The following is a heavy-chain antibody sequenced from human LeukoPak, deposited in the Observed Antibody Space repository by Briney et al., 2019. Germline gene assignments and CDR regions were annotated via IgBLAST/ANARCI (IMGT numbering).Heavy chain of an antibody. V-gene: IGHV4-39*01. D-gene: IGHD2-21*02. CDR2: IYYSGTT. CDR3: ARHERVYCGGDCYPLGG. CDR1: GGSISSNTYY. Sequence: SETLSLTCTVSGGSISSNTYYWGWIRQPPGKGLEWIGSIYYSGTTYYNPSLNSRVTISVDTSKNQFSLKLRSVTAADTAVYYCARHERVYCGGDCYPLGGWGQGTLVTVSS. J-gene: IGHJ4*02.